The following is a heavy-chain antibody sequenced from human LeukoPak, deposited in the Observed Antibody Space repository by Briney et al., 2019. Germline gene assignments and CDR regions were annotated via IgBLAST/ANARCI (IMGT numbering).Heavy chain of an antibody. D-gene: IGHD6-19*01. Sequence: ASVEVSCKASGYTFTGYYMHWVRQAPGQGLEWMGWINPNSGGTNYAQKFQGRVTMTRDTSISTAYMELSRLRSDDTAVYYCASIGYSSGHYFDYWGQGALVTVSS. J-gene: IGHJ4*02. CDR2: INPNSGGT. V-gene: IGHV1-2*02. CDR1: GYTFTGYY. CDR3: ASIGYSSGHYFDY.